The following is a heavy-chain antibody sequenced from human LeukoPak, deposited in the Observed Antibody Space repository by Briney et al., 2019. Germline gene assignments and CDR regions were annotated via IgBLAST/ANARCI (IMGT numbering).Heavy chain of an antibody. V-gene: IGHV3-30-3*01. CDR2: ISYDGSNK. D-gene: IGHD1-26*01. CDR1: GFTFSSYA. CDR3: AKDSLSLYSGYVYY. Sequence: PGGSLRLSCAASGFTFSSYAMHWVRQAPGKGLEWVAVISYDGSNKYYADSVKGRFTISRDNSKNTLYLQMNSLRAEDTAVYYCAKDSLSLYSGYVYYWGQGTLVTVSS. J-gene: IGHJ4*02.